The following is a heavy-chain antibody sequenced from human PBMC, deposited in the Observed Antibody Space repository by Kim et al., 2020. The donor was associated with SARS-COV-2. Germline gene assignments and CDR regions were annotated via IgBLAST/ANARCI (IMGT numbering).Heavy chain of an antibody. CDR1: GGSISSSSYY. D-gene: IGHD2-15*01. Sequence: SETLSLTCTVSGGSISSSSYYWGWIRQPPGKGLEWIGNIYYGGSTYYNPSLKSRVTISVDTSKNQFSLKLSSVTAADTAVYYCAGSDPELYWSGGSCYPGGEFDYWGQGTLVTVSS. J-gene: IGHJ4*02. CDR2: IYYGGST. CDR3: AGSDPELYWSGGSCYPGGEFDY. V-gene: IGHV4-39*01.